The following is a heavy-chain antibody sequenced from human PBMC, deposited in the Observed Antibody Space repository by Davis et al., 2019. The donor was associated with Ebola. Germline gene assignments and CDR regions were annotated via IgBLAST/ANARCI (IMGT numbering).Heavy chain of an antibody. Sequence: ASVKVSCKASGYTFTGYYMHWVRQAPGQGLEWMGWINPNSGGTNYAQKFQGRVTMTRDTSTSTVYMELSSLRSEDTAVYYCARDAVDTAMVTADYYYYYGMDVWGQGTTVTVSS. CDR1: GYTFTGYY. J-gene: IGHJ6*02. V-gene: IGHV1-2*02. D-gene: IGHD5-18*01. CDR2: INPNSGGT. CDR3: ARDAVDTAMVTADYYYYYGMDV.